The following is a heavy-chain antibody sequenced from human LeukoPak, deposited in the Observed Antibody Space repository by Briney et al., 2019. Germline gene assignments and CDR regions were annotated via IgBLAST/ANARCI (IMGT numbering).Heavy chain of an antibody. CDR1: GFTFSSYS. CDR3: ARAKTRYYYDSNYAFDI. J-gene: IGHJ3*02. CDR2: ISSSRSYI. V-gene: IGHV3-21*01. D-gene: IGHD3-22*01. Sequence: GGSLRLSCAASGFTFSSYSMNWVRQAPGKGLEWVSSISSSRSYIYYADSVKGRFTISRDNAKNSLYLQMNSLRAEDTAVYYCARAKTRYYYDSNYAFDIWGQGTMVTVSS.